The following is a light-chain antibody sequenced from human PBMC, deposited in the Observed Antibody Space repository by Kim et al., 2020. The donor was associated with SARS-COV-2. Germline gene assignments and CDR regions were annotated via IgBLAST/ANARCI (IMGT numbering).Light chain of an antibody. CDR2: RNN. CDR3: AAWDDSLSGVV. V-gene: IGLV1-47*01. CDR1: SSNIGSNY. J-gene: IGLJ2*01. Sequence: QSVLTQPPSASGTPGQRVTISCSGSSSNIGSNYVYWYQQLPGTAPKLLIYRNNQRPSGVPDRFSGSKSGTSASLAISGLRSEDEADYYCAAWDDSLSGVVFGGGTHLTDL.